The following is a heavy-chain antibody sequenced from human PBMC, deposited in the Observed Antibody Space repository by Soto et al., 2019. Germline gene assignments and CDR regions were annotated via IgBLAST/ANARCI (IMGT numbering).Heavy chain of an antibody. CDR2: FGRSASTI. D-gene: IGHD3-9*01. CDR1: GFTFSSYS. CDR3: ARDNDWAFDY. V-gene: IGHV3-48*01. J-gene: IGHJ4*02. Sequence: EVQLVESGGGLVQPGGSLRLSCAASGFTFSSYSMNWVRQAPGQGLEWVSHFGRSASTIYYADSVKGRFTISRDNAKNALYLQMNSLRAEDTAVYYCARDNDWAFDYWGQGTLVTVSS.